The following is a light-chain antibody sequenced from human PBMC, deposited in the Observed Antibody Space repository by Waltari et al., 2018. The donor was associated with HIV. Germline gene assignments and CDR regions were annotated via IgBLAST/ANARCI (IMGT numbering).Light chain of an antibody. CDR2: DAS. CDR1: NSGNTY. V-gene: IGKV3-11*01. J-gene: IGKJ2*01. Sequence: EIVFTQSPATLSLSPGTRATLSRSASNSGNTYLAWYQQKPGQAPRLLIYDASTRATGIPARFSGSASGTDFTLTNSSLEPEDPAVYYCRHRRNWPTPVTFGQGTKLEIK. CDR3: RHRRNWPTPVT.